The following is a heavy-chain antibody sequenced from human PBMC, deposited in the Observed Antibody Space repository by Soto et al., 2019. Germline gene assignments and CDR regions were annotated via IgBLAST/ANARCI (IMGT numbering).Heavy chain of an antibody. D-gene: IGHD2-2*01. CDR2: ISYDGSNK. CDR3: AKDRNPYCLSISCERYFDY. CDR1: GFTFSNYG. V-gene: IGHV3-30*18. Sequence: QVQLVESGGGVVQPGRSLRLSCAASGFTFSNYGMHWVRQAPGKGLEWVEVISYDGSNKYHADSVKGRFTISRDNSKNTLYLQMNSLRPEDTAMYYCAKDRNPYCLSISCERYFDYWGRGTLVTVSS. J-gene: IGHJ4*03.